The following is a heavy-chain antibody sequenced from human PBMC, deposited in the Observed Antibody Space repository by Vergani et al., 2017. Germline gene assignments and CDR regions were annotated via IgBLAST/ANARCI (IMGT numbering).Heavy chain of an antibody. CDR2: IYYSGST. CDR3: ARDSTTTVTRYYFDY. Sequence: QLQLQESGPGLVKPSETLSLTCTVSGGSISSSSYYWGWIRQHPGKGLEWIGYIYYSGSTYYNPSLKSRVTISVDTSKNQFSLKLSSVTAADTAVYYCARDSTTTVTRYYFDYWGQGTLVTVSS. D-gene: IGHD4-17*01. V-gene: IGHV4-31*03. CDR1: GGSISSSSYY. J-gene: IGHJ4*02.